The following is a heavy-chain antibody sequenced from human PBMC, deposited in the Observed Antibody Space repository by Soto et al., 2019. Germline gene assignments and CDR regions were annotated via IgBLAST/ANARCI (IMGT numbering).Heavy chain of an antibody. CDR3: ASYKPPWGFGTSYFDY. V-gene: IGHV1-69*13. J-gene: IGHJ4*02. D-gene: IGHD3-16*01. Sequence: SVKVSCKASGGTFSSYAISWVRQAPGQGLEWMGGIIPIFGTANYAQKFQGRVTITADESTSTAYMELSSLRSEDTAVYYCASYKPPWGFGTSYFDYWGQGTLVTVSS. CDR1: GGTFSSYA. CDR2: IIPIFGTA.